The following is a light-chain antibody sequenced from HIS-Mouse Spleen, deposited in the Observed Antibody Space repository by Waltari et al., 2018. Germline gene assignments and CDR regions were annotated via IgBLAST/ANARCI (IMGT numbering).Light chain of an antibody. Sequence: DIVITQAPDPLAVSLGERATINCKSSPSVLYSYNNMHHLDWYQQKPGQPPKLLIYWASTRESGVPDRFSGSGSGTDFTLTISSLQAEDVAVYYCQQYYSTPWTFGQGTKVEIK. CDR1: PSVLYSYNNMHH. V-gene: IGKV4-1*01. J-gene: IGKJ1*01. CDR2: WAS. CDR3: QQYYSTPWT.